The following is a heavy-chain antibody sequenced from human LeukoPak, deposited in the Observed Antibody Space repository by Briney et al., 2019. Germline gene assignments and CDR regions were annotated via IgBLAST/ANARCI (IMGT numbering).Heavy chain of an antibody. D-gene: IGHD3-10*01. CDR2: ISGGGDVT. CDR3: ARDSSMLRGPLVIYYFDF. V-gene: IGHV3-23*01. J-gene: IGHJ4*02. Sequence: GGSLRLSCAASAFNFVTYAMSWVRQAPGKGLESVSTISGGGDVTYYADSVKGRFTISRDNSKNTLYLQMNSLRVEDTAFYYCARDSSMLRGPLVIYYFDFWGQGTLVTVSS. CDR1: AFNFVTYA.